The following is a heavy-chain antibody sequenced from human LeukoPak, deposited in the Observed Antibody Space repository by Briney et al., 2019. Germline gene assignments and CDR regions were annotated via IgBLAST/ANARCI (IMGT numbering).Heavy chain of an antibody. Sequence: ASVKVSCKASGYTFTSYGISWVRQAPGQGLEWMGWISAYNGSTNYAQKLQGRVTMTTDTSTSTAYMELRSLRSDGTAVYYCARLIAAAGTGWFDPWGQGTLVTVSS. D-gene: IGHD6-13*01. J-gene: IGHJ5*02. CDR3: ARLIAAAGTGWFDP. CDR1: GYTFTSYG. V-gene: IGHV1-18*04. CDR2: ISAYNGST.